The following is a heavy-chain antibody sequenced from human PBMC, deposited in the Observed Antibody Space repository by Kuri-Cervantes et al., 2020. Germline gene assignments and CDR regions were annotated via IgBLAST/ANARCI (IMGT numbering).Heavy chain of an antibody. Sequence: GGSLRLSCAASGFTFSRYGMTWIRQAPGKGLEWVSGISGSGGSTFYADSVKGRFTISRDNAKNTLYLQMNSLRAEDTAVYYCPGDFKPNSYNKYWGQGTLVTVSS. CDR2: ISGSGGST. D-gene: IGHD5-24*01. V-gene: IGHV3-23*01. J-gene: IGHJ4*02. CDR1: GFTFSRYG. CDR3: PGDFKPNSYNKY.